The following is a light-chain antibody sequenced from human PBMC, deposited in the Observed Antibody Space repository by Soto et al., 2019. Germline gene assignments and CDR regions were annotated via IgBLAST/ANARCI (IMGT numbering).Light chain of an antibody. Sequence: SYELTQPPSVSVSPGQTATITCSGDTLGDKYVCWYQQKPGQSPVLVIYQDTKRPSGLPERFSGSNSGNTATLTISGTQAMDEADYYCHAWASSTVVFGGGTKLTVL. CDR2: QDT. J-gene: IGLJ2*01. CDR3: HAWASSTVV. V-gene: IGLV3-1*01. CDR1: TLGDKY.